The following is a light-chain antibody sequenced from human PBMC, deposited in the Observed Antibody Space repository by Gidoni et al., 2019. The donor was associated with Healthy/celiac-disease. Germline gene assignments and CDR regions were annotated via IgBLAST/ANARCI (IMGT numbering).Light chain of an antibody. CDR3: QQSYSTPPT. Sequence: DIQMTQSPSSLSASVGDRVTITCRASQSISSYLNWYQQKPGKAPKRLIYAAASLQSGVPSRFSGSGSGTDFTLTISSLQPEDFATYYCQQSYSTPPTFXXXTKVEIK. CDR1: QSISSY. V-gene: IGKV1-39*01. J-gene: IGKJ1*01. CDR2: AAA.